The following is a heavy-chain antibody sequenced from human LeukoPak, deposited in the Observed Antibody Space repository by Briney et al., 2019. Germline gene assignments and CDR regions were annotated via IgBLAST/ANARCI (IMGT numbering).Heavy chain of an antibody. CDR2: ISSNNGRII. V-gene: IGHV3-11*04. J-gene: IGHJ3*01. Sequence: GGSLRLSCAASGLSFSDYYMTWIRQAPGKGLEWLSYISSNNGRIIYYADSVKGRFTISRDNTKNSLFLQMVSLRVEDTAVYYCARYYSGAFDVWGQGTVVTVSP. CDR1: GLSFSDYY. D-gene: IGHD3-10*01. CDR3: ARYYSGAFDV.